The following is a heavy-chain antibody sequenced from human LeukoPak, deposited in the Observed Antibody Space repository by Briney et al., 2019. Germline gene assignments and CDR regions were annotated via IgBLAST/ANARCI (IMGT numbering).Heavy chain of an antibody. D-gene: IGHD2-2*01. V-gene: IGHV1-46*01. CDR2: INPSGGST. Sequence: EASVKVSCKASGYTFTSYYMHWVRQAPGQGLGWMGIINPSGGSTSYAQKFQGIVTMTRDTSTSTVYMELSSLRSEDTAVYYCARGNCSSTSCYHYFDYWGQGTLVTVSS. J-gene: IGHJ4*02. CDR3: ARGNCSSTSCYHYFDY. CDR1: GYTFTSYY.